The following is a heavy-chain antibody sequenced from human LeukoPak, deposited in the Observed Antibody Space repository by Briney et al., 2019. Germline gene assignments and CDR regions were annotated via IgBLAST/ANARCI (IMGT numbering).Heavy chain of an antibody. CDR1: GGSFSGYY. V-gene: IGHV4-34*01. J-gene: IGHJ4*02. CDR3: ARTSYDYVWGSYRPLYYFDY. Sequence: SETLSLTCAVYGGSFSGYYWSWIRQPPGKGLEWIGEINHSGSTNYNPSLKSRATISVDTSKNQFSLKLSSVTAADTAVYYCARTSYDYVWGSYRPLYYFDYWGQGTLVTVSS. CDR2: INHSGST. D-gene: IGHD3-16*02.